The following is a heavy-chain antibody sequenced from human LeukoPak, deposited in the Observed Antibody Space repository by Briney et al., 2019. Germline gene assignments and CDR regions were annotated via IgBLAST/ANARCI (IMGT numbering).Heavy chain of an antibody. Sequence: GGSLRLSCVASGFTFSSYSMRWVRPAAGRGREWVSADSGSGGSTNYADSVKGRFTISRDNSKNTLYLQMNSLRVEDTAVYYCARSGSGSYGRVDYWGQGTLVTVSS. CDR2: DSGSGGST. J-gene: IGHJ4*02. V-gene: IGHV3-23*01. CDR3: ARSGSGSYGRVDY. D-gene: IGHD1-26*01. CDR1: GFTFSSYS.